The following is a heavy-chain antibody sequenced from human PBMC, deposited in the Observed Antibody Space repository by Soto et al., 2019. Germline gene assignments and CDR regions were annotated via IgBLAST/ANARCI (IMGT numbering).Heavy chain of an antibody. J-gene: IGHJ4*02. CDR2: ISGSGGST. Sequence: GGSLRLSCAASGFTFSSYAMSWVRQAPGKGLEWVSAISGSGGSTYYADSVKGRFTISRDNSKNTLYLQMNSLRAEDTAVYYCAKDHKLATIFGALDYWGQGTLVTVSS. CDR3: AKDHKLATIFGALDY. V-gene: IGHV3-23*01. D-gene: IGHD3-3*01. CDR1: GFTFSSYA.